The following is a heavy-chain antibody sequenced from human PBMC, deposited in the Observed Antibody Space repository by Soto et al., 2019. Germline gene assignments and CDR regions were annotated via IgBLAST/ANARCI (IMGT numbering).Heavy chain of an antibody. CDR3: AKDLLHRSGSYGNYFDY. Sequence: GGSLRLSCVASGFTFSSYAMSWVRQAPGKGLEWVSGISGSGGNTYYPDSVKGRFTISRDNSKNTLFLQMSSLRAEDTAVYYCAKDLLHRSGSYGNYFDYWGQGTLVTVSS. D-gene: IGHD3-10*01. J-gene: IGHJ4*02. CDR2: ISGSGGNT. V-gene: IGHV3-23*01. CDR1: GFTFSSYA.